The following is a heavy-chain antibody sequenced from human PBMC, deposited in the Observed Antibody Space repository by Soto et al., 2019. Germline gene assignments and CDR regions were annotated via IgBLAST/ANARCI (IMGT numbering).Heavy chain of an antibody. Sequence: QVQLVQSGAEVKKPGSSVKGSCKASGGTFSSYAISWVRQAPGQGREWMGGIIPIFGTANYAQKFQGRVTITADESTSTAYMELSSLRSEDTAVYYCAKDIVGVPAAMLGAFDIWGQGTMVTVSS. CDR2: IIPIFGTA. V-gene: IGHV1-69*01. J-gene: IGHJ3*02. CDR1: GGTFSSYA. D-gene: IGHD2-2*01. CDR3: AKDIVGVPAAMLGAFDI.